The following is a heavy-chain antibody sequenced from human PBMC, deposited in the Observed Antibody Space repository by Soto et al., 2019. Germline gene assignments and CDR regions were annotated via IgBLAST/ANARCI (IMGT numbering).Heavy chain of an antibody. Sequence: GGSLRLSCAASGFTFSSYGMHWVRQAPGKGLEWVAVIWYDGSNKYYADSVKGRFTISRDNSKNTLYLQMNSLRAEDTAVYYCARDFTYGSGSYYYYWGQGTLVTVSS. CDR1: GFTFSSYG. V-gene: IGHV3-33*01. CDR2: IWYDGSNK. CDR3: ARDFTYGSGSYYYY. J-gene: IGHJ4*02. D-gene: IGHD3-10*01.